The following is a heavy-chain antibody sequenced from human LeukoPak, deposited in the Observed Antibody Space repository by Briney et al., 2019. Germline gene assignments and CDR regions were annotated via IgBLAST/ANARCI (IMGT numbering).Heavy chain of an antibody. CDR1: GYPFTTYT. CDR3: ARGSGSYYFDY. Sequence: ASVKVSCKASGYPFTTYTMHWVRQAPGQSLEWMGWINAGNGNTKYSQNFQGRVTITRETSARTAYMELSSLRSEDTAVYYCARGSGSYYFDYWGQGTLVTVSS. V-gene: IGHV1-3*01. D-gene: IGHD3-10*01. CDR2: INAGNGNT. J-gene: IGHJ4*02.